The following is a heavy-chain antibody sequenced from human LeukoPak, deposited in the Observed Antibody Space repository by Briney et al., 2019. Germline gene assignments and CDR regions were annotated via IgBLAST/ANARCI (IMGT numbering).Heavy chain of an antibody. CDR1: GYTFTSSS. Sequence: ASVKVSCKASGYTFTSSSMHWVRPAPGHALEWMGIINPSGGSTSYAEKLQGRVTMSRDTSTSTVYMELSSLRSEDTAVYYCARDIVVVVAATGSTTLYAFDIWGQGTMVTVSS. D-gene: IGHD2-15*01. CDR2: INPSGGST. J-gene: IGHJ3*02. V-gene: IGHV1-46*01. CDR3: ARDIVVVVAATGSTTLYAFDI.